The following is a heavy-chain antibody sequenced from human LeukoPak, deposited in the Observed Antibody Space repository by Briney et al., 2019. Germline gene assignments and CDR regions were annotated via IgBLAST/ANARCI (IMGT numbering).Heavy chain of an antibody. CDR3: ARTDSSGYYGDY. CDR2: IYYSGTT. CDR1: GGSFSSGDYY. J-gene: IGHJ4*02. Sequence: SQTLSLTCTVSGGSFSSGDYYWSWIRQPPGKGLEWIGYIYYSGTTYYNPSLKSRLTISVDTSKNQFSLKLSSVTAADTAVYYCARTDSSGYYGDYWGQGTLVTVSS. V-gene: IGHV4-30-4*01. D-gene: IGHD3-22*01.